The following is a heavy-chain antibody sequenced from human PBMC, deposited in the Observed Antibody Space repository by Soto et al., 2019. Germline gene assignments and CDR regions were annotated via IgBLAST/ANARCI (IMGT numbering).Heavy chain of an antibody. CDR1: GDSVFSNSAA. Sequence: PSQTLSLTCAISGDSVFSNSAAWNWIRQSPSRGLEWLGRTYYRSKWYNDYAVSVKSRITINPDTSKNQFSLQLNSVTPEDTAVYYCARGWLLLRGYYYYGMDVWGQGTTVTVSS. V-gene: IGHV6-1*01. CDR2: TYYRSKWYN. CDR3: ARGWLLLRGYYYYGMDV. D-gene: IGHD3-22*01. J-gene: IGHJ6*02.